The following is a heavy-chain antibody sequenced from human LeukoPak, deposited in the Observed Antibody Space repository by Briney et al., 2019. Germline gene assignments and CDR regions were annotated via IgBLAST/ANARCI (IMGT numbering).Heavy chain of an antibody. CDR2: TNTAGNTI. CDR1: GFSFRDYF. J-gene: IGHJ3*02. V-gene: IGHV3-11*01. D-gene: IGHD3-22*01. Sequence: GGSLRLSCAASGFSFRDYFMSWIRQAPGKGLEWVAYTNTAGNTIYYADSMKGRFTISRDNTKNSLSLQMNTLRAEDTAVYYCARATYDSSAVDAFDIWGQGTMVTVSP. CDR3: ARATYDSSAVDAFDI.